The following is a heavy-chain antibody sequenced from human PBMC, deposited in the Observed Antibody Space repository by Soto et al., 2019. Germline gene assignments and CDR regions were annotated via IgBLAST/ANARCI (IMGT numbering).Heavy chain of an antibody. D-gene: IGHD2-15*01. Sequence: SETLSLTCTVSGGSISSGGYYWSRIRQHPGKGLEWIGYIYYSGSTYYNPSLKSRVTISVDTSKNQFSLKLSSVTAADTAVYYCARVGRNCSGGSCFAFDIWGQGTMVTVSS. CDR3: ARVGRNCSGGSCFAFDI. CDR1: GGSISSGGYY. CDR2: IYYSGST. J-gene: IGHJ3*02. V-gene: IGHV4-31*03.